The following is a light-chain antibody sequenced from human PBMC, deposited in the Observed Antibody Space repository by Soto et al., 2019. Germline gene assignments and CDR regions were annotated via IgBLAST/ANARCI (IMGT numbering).Light chain of an antibody. CDR1: SSDVGGYKY. V-gene: IGLV2-14*01. CDR3: TSYTSISTFV. CDR2: EVT. J-gene: IGLJ1*01. Sequence: QSVLTQPASVSGSPGQSITISCTGTSSDVGGYKYVSWYQQHPGKAPKLMIYEVTNRPSGVSNRFSGSKSGNTASLTISGLQAEDEADYYCTSYTSISTFVFGTGTQLPS.